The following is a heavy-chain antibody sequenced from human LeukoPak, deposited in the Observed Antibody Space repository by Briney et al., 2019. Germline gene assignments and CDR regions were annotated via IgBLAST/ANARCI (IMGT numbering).Heavy chain of an antibody. D-gene: IGHD2-15*01. V-gene: IGHV4-59*01. CDR1: GGSISSYY. J-gene: IGHJ6*03. CDR3: ARWYCLTDTCYHMDV. CDR2: IYYTGST. Sequence: SETLSLTCSVSGGSISSYYWSWIRQPPGKGLEWIGYIYYTGSTVYTPSLKSRVTMSVDTSKQQLSLKLSSVTAADTAVYYCARWYCLTDTCYHMDVWGKGATVTVSS.